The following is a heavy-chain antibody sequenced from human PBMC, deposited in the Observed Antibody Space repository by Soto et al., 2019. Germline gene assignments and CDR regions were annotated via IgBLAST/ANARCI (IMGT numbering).Heavy chain of an antibody. V-gene: IGHV7-4-1*01. CDR3: TTDPVTMIVVVPSSG. J-gene: IGHJ4*02. CDR1: GYTFTSYA. CDR2: INTNTGNP. D-gene: IGHD3-22*01. Sequence: ASVKVSCKASGYTFTSYAMNWVRQAPGQGLEWMGWINTNTGNPTYAQGFTGRFVFSLDTSVSTAYLQICSLKTEDTAVYYCTTDPVTMIVVVPSSGWGQGTLVTVS.